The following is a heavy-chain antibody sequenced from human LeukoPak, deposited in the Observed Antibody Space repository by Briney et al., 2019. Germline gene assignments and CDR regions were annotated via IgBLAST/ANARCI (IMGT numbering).Heavy chain of an antibody. D-gene: IGHD6-19*01. CDR1: GGSISSSSYY. Sequence: SETLSLTCTVSGGSISSSSYYWGWIRQPPGKGLEWIGSIYYSGSTYYNPSLKSRVTISVDTSKNQFSLKLSSVTAADTAVYYCARGSGWIDAFDLGGQGTMVTVSS. CDR2: IYYSGST. CDR3: ARGSGWIDAFDL. J-gene: IGHJ3*01. V-gene: IGHV4-39*01.